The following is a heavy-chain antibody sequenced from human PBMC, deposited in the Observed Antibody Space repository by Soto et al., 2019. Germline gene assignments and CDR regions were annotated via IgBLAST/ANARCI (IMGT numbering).Heavy chain of an antibody. V-gene: IGHV5-51*01. CDR1: GYSFTSYW. CDR2: IYPGDSAT. D-gene: IGHD3-9*01. Sequence: GESRKLSCKGSGYSFTSYWIGWVRQMPGKGLEWMGIIYPGDSATRYSPSFQGQVTISADMSINTAYLQWSSLKASDTAMYYCARHGSGILTSYQAYYYYGWAVWAPGTTVTVSS. CDR3: ARHGSGILTSYQAYYYYGWAV. J-gene: IGHJ6*02.